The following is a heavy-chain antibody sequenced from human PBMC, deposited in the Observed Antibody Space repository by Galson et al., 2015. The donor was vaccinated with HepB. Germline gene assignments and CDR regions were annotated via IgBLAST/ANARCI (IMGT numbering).Heavy chain of an antibody. J-gene: IGHJ4*02. D-gene: IGHD3-22*01. CDR2: INAGNGNT. V-gene: IGHV1-3*01. CDR3: ARANQGYYDSSGYY. CDR1: GYTFTNYA. Sequence: SVKVSCKASGYTFTNYAMHWVRQAPGQRPEWMGWINAGNGNTKYSQKFQGRVTITRDTSARTAYMELSSLRSEDTAVYYCARANQGYYDSSGYYWGQGTLVTVSS.